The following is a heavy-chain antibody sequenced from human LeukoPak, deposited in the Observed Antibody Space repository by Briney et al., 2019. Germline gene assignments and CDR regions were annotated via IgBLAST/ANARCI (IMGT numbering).Heavy chain of an antibody. J-gene: IGHJ4*02. Sequence: PGGSLRPSCAPSGFTFSNNAMHWVRPPPGRGLGRVAIIQFVGTKTYYKDTVKGRFPISRDNSKNALYLQMNCLRPEDTAVYYCAGEDGIEYFAWFFDYWGQGTLVTVSS. CDR3: AGEDGIEYFAWFFDY. CDR1: GFTFSNNA. V-gene: IGHV3-30*04. CDR2: IQFVGTKT. D-gene: IGHD3-9*01.